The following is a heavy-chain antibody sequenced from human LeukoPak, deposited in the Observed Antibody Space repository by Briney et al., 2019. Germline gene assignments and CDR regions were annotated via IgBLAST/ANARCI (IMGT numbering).Heavy chain of an antibody. D-gene: IGHD6-19*01. CDR1: GFTFSSYA. V-gene: IGHV3-23*01. CDR3: AKDRGQWLEHFDY. Sequence: GGSLRLSCAASGFTFSSYAMSWVRQAPGKGLEWVSAISGSGGSTYYADSVKGRFTISRDNSKNTLYLQMNSLRPEDTAVYYCAKDRGQWLEHFDYWGQGTLVTVSS. CDR2: ISGSGGST. J-gene: IGHJ4*02.